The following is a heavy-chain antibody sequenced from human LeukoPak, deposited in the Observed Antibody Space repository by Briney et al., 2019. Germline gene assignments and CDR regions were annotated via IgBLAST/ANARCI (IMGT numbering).Heavy chain of an antibody. CDR2: ISAYNGNT. CDR3: AKGSSSWLLRYYFDY. D-gene: IGHD6-13*01. Sequence: VASVKVSCKASGYTFTNYGISWVRQAPGQGLEWMGWISAYNGNTDYAQKLQGRVTMTTDTSTSIAYMELRSLRSDDTAVYYCAKGSSSWLLRYYFDYWGQGTLVTVSS. CDR1: GYTFTNYG. V-gene: IGHV1-18*01. J-gene: IGHJ4*02.